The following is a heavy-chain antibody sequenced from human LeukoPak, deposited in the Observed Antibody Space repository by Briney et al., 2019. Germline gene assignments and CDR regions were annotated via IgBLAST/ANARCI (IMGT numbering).Heavy chain of an antibody. J-gene: IGHJ3*02. CDR3: ARAYCGGDCEAFDI. D-gene: IGHD2-21*02. CDR1: GFTFTTYS. Sequence: GGSLRLSCAASGFTFTTYSMNWVRQAPGKGLEWVSSISSSSSYIYYADSVKGRFTISRDNSKNTLYLQMNSLRAEDTAVYYCARAYCGGDCEAFDIWGQGTMVTVSS. CDR2: ISSSSSYI. V-gene: IGHV3-21*01.